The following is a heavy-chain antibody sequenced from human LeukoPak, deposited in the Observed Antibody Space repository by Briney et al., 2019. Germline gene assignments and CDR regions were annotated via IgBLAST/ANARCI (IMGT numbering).Heavy chain of an antibody. V-gene: IGHV3-74*01. CDR2: INSDGSST. Sequence: VGSLRLSCAASGFTFSSYWMHWVRQAPGKGLVWVSRINSDGSSTSYADSVKGRFTISRDNAKNTLYLQMNSLRAEDTAVYYCARDRHQYVDCFDPWGQGTLVTVSS. J-gene: IGHJ5*02. CDR3: ARDRHQYVDCFDP. D-gene: IGHD2-8*01. CDR1: GFTFSSYW.